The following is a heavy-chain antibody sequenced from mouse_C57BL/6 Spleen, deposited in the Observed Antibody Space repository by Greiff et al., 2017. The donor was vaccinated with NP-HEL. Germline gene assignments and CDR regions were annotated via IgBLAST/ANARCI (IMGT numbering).Heavy chain of an antibody. CDR3: ARSYGNWFAY. Sequence: VQLQQPGAELVRPGSSVQLSCKASGYTFTSYWMHWVQQRPIQGLEWIGNIDPSDSETHYNQKFKDKATLTVDKSSSTAYMQLSSLTSEDSAVYYCARSYGNWFAYWGQGTLVTVSA. CDR2: IDPSDSET. J-gene: IGHJ3*01. D-gene: IGHD2-1*01. CDR1: GYTFTSYW. V-gene: IGHV1-52*01.